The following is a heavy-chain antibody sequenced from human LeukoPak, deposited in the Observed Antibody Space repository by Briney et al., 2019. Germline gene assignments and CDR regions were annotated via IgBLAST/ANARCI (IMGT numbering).Heavy chain of an antibody. V-gene: IGHV1-69*06. CDR1: GGTFSSYA. CDR2: IIPIFGTA. D-gene: IGHD6-13*01. CDR3: ASVAAAPPAESLYYYYGMDV. J-gene: IGHJ6*02. Sequence: SVKVSCKASGGTFSSYAISWVRQAPGQGLEWMGGIIPIFGTANYAQKFQGRVTITADKSTSTAYMELSSLRSEDTAVYYCASVAAAPPAESLYYYYGMDVWGQGTTVTVSS.